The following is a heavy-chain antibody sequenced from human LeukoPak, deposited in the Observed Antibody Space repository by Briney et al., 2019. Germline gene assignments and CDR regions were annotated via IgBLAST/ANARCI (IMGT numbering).Heavy chain of an antibody. CDR3: ARLITGTTTAFDI. CDR1: GGSISSYY. J-gene: IGHJ3*02. CDR2: VYTSGST. Sequence: SETLSLTCTVSGGSISSYYWSWIRQPAGKGLEWIGRVYTSGSTHYNPSLKTRLTMSVDTSKNQFSLKLSSVTAADTAVYYCARLITGTTTAFDIWGQGTMVTVSS. D-gene: IGHD1-7*01. V-gene: IGHV4-4*07.